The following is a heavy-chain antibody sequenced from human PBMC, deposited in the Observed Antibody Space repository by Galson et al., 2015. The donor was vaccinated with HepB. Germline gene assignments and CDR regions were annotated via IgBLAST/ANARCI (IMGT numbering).Heavy chain of an antibody. J-gene: IGHJ5*02. CDR1: GFTFSSYA. Sequence: SLRLSCAASGFTFSSYAMHWVRQAPGKGLEWVAVISYDGSNKYYADSVKGRFTISRDNSKNTLYPQMNSLRAEDTAVYYCARDPGYSYGRPGWFDPWGQGTLVTVSS. V-gene: IGHV3-30-3*01. D-gene: IGHD5-18*01. CDR3: ARDPGYSYGRPGWFDP. CDR2: ISYDGSNK.